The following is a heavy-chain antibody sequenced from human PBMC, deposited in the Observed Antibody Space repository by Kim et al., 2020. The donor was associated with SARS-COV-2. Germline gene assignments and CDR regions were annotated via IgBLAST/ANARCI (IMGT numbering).Heavy chain of an antibody. CDR3: AKTMVRGVMRNWFDP. J-gene: IGHJ5*02. V-gene: IGHV4-34*01. D-gene: IGHD3-10*01. Sequence: SETLSLTCAVYGGSFSGYYWSWIRQPPGKGLEWIGEINHSGSTNYNPSLKSRVTISVDTSKNQFSLKLSSVTAADTAVYYCAKTMVRGVMRNWFDPWGQGTLVTVSS. CDR2: INHSGST. CDR1: GGSFSGYY.